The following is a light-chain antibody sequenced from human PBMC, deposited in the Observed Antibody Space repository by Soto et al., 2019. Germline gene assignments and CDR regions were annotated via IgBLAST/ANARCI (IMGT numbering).Light chain of an antibody. J-gene: IGKJ1*01. CDR1: QSIKNW. Sequence: DIQLTQSPSTLSASVGDRVTITCRASQSIKNWLAWYQQKPGEAPKLLIYKASTLESGVPSRFSGSGSGTEFTLTISCLQPDDFATYYCQHYNSYSEAFGQGTKVDI. CDR2: KAS. V-gene: IGKV1-5*03. CDR3: QHYNSYSEA.